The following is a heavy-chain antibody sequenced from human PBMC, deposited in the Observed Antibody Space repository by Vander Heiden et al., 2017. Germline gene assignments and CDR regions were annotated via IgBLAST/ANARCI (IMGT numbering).Heavy chain of an antibody. Sequence: QVQLVESGGGVVQPGRSLRLSCAASGFTFSSYGMHWVRQAPGKGLEWVAVIWYDGSNKYYADSVKGRFTISRDNSKNTLYLQMNSLRAEDTAVYYCARDTVYSSGWYSYFQHWGQGTLVTVSS. D-gene: IGHD6-19*01. CDR1: GFTFSSYG. CDR2: IWYDGSNK. J-gene: IGHJ1*01. CDR3: ARDTVYSSGWYSYFQH. V-gene: IGHV3-33*01.